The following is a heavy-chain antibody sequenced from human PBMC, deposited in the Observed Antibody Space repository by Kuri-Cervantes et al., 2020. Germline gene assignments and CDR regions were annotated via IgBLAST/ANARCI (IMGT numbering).Heavy chain of an antibody. CDR3: SRGRYHFASGRYNYFDP. Sequence: GGSLRLSCAASGFTFSSYSMNWVRQAPGKGLEWVSAISSISSYIYYADSVKGRFTISRDNAKNSLYLQMNSLRAEDTAVYYWSRGRYHFASGRYNYFDPWGQGTLVTVSS. V-gene: IGHV3-21*01. CDR1: GFTFSSYS. J-gene: IGHJ5*02. D-gene: IGHD3-10*01. CDR2: ISSISSYI.